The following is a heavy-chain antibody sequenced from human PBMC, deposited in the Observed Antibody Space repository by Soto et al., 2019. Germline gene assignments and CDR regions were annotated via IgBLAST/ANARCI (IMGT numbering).Heavy chain of an antibody. CDR2: IIPILGIA. D-gene: IGHD2-2*01. Sequence: QVQLVQSGAEVKKPGSSVKVSCKASGGTFSSYTISWVRQAPGQGLEWMGRIIPILGIANYAQKFQGRVTITADKSTSTAYMELSSLRSEDTAVYYCATRSTSCYPVYRPIVAQHAHGPPRGTEKTCDDYYYGMDVWGQGTTVTVSS. J-gene: IGHJ6*02. V-gene: IGHV1-69*02. CDR3: ATRSTSCYPVYRPIVAQHAHGPPRGTEKTCDDYYYGMDV. CDR1: GGTFSSYT.